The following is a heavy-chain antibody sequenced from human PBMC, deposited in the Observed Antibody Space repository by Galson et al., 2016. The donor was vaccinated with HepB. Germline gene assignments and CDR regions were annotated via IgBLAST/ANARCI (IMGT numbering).Heavy chain of an antibody. J-gene: IGHJ6*02. Sequence: SETLSLTCTVSGGSISSYYWSWIRQPPGKGLEWIGYIYYSGSTNYNPSLKSRVTISADTSKNQFSLKLSSVTAADTAVYYCARAGGYYYYYYGMDVWGQGTTVTVSS. V-gene: IGHV4-59*01. CDR3: ARAGGYYYYYYGMDV. D-gene: IGHD3-10*01. CDR1: GGSISSYY. CDR2: IYYSGST.